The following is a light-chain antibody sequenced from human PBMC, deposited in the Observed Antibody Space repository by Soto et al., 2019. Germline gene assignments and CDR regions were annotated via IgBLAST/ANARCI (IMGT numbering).Light chain of an antibody. Sequence: EIVMTQSPATLSVSPGEGATLSCRASQSVSSNLAWYQQKPGQAPSLLIFGTSSRATGIPARFSGRGSGTDFILTISSLQSEDFAVYYCQQYNNWPRTFGQGTKVEI. J-gene: IGKJ1*01. V-gene: IGKV3-15*01. CDR1: QSVSSN. CDR2: GTS. CDR3: QQYNNWPRT.